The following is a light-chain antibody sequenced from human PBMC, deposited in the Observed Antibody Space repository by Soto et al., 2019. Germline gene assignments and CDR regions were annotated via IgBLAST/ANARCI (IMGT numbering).Light chain of an antibody. J-gene: IGKJ5*01. Sequence: DIQMTQSPSSLSASVGDRVTITCRARQSISSYLNWYQQKPGKAHKLLIYASSSLQSGDPSRFSGSGSGTDFTLTNNSLQPEDCANYYCQQSYSTSITFGQGTRLEIK. V-gene: IGKV1-39*01. CDR2: ASS. CDR1: QSISSY. CDR3: QQSYSTSIT.